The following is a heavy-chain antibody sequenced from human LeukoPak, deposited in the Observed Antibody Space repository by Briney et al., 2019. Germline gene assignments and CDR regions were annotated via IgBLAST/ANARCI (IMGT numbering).Heavy chain of an antibody. CDR2: ISSSGTAI. J-gene: IGHJ5*02. CDR1: GFTFSSYE. Sequence: GGSLRLSCAASGFTFSSYEMNWVRQAPGKGLEWVSYISSSGTAIYYADSVKGRFTISRDNAKNSLYLQMNSLRAEDTAVYYCARVGVVVAATGNLWFDPWGQGTLVTVSS. D-gene: IGHD2-15*01. CDR3: ARVGVVVAATGNLWFDP. V-gene: IGHV3-48*03.